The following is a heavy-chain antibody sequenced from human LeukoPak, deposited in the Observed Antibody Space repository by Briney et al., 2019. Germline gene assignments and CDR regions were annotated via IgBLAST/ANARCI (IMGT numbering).Heavy chain of an antibody. CDR1: GYTFTSYG. D-gene: IGHD6-19*01. Sequence: ASVKVSCKASGYTFTSYGISWVRQAPGQGLEWMGWINPNSGGTNYAQKFQGRVTMTRDTSISTAYMELSRLRSDDTAVYYCAGGLNGWHDYWGQGTLVTVSS. J-gene: IGHJ4*02. CDR3: AGGLNGWHDY. V-gene: IGHV1-2*02. CDR2: INPNSGGT.